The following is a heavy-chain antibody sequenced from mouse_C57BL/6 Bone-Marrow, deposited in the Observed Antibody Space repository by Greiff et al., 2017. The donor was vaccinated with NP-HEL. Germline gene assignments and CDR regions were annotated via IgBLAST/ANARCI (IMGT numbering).Heavy chain of an antibody. D-gene: IGHD2-2*01. CDR1: GYTFTSYW. J-gene: IGHJ4*01. CDR3: ARESGTMVTAGGSY. Sequence: QVQLQQSGAELVRPGSSVKLSCKASGYTFTSYWMDWVKQRPGQGLEWIGNIYPSDSETHYNQKFKDKATLTVDKSSSTAYMQLSSLTSEDSAVYYCARESGTMVTAGGSYWGQGTSVTVSS. CDR2: IYPSDSET. V-gene: IGHV1-61*01.